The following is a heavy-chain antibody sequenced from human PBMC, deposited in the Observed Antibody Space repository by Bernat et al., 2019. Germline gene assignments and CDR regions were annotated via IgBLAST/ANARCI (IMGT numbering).Heavy chain of an antibody. J-gene: IGHJ6*02. CDR1: GFTLSSSA. CDR3: AKTGVAAPRCQYYGMDV. V-gene: IGHV3-23*01. CDR2: ISGSADYT. Sequence: EVQLLESGGGLVQPGGSLRLSCAASGFTLSSSAMSWVRQAPGKGLEWVSTISGSADYTYYADSVKGRFTISRDNSKNTLFLHMNSLGAEDTALYYSAKTGVAAPRCQYYGMDVLDQRSTFTVS. D-gene: IGHD3-10*01.